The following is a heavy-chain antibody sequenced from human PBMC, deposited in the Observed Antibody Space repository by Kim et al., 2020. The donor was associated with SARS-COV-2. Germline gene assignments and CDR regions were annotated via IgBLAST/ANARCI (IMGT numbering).Heavy chain of an antibody. CDR1: GLIFGDYT. V-gene: IGHV3-49*03. J-gene: IGHJ4*02. Sequence: GGSLRLSCTTSGLIFGDYTMGWFRQAPGKGLEWVGFIRSKAYGTTTEYAASVKDRFTISRDDSKSIAYLQMNSLKTEDTGVYYCISSRGFKGPTDYWGQGTLVTVSS. CDR3: ISSRGFKGPTDY. CDR2: IRSKAYGTTT. D-gene: IGHD2-15*01.